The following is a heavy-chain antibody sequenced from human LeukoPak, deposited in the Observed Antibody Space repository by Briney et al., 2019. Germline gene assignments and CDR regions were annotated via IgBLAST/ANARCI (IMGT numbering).Heavy chain of an antibody. Sequence: KSSETLSLTCIVSGYSISSGYYWGWIRQSPVKGLEWIGNVYQTGSTYYNLSLKSRVTISVDTSKNQFSLNLISVTAADTAVYYCAKAKSGYPEYWGQGTLVTVSS. J-gene: IGHJ4*02. V-gene: IGHV4-38-2*02. CDR1: GYSISSGYY. D-gene: IGHD3-3*01. CDR2: VYQTGST. CDR3: AKAKSGYPEY.